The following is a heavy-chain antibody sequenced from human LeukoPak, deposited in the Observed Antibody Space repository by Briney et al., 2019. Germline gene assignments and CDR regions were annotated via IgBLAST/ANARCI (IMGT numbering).Heavy chain of an antibody. J-gene: IGHJ6*03. V-gene: IGHV4-59*01. Sequence: PSETLSLTCTVSGGSLSNYYWTWIRQPPGKGLEWIGYISYSGSANYNPSLKSRVTISVDTSKNQFSLKLSSVTAADTAVYYCARVRDSYYYYMDVWGKGTTVTISS. CDR3: ARVRDSYYYYMDV. CDR1: GGSLSNYY. CDR2: ISYSGSA.